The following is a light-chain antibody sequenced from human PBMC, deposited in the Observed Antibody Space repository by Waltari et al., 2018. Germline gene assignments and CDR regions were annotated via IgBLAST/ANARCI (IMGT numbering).Light chain of an antibody. Sequence: EIVLKQSPATLSLSPGARATRSCRASQSISSYLAWYQQKPGQAPRLLIYDASTRATGIPARCSGSGSVTDFTLTISSLEPEDFAIYYCQQRSKSFTFGPGTKVDMK. J-gene: IGKJ3*01. V-gene: IGKV3-11*01. CDR3: QQRSKSFT. CDR1: QSISSY. CDR2: DAS.